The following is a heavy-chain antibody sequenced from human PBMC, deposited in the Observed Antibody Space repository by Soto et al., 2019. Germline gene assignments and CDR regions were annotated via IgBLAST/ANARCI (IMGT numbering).Heavy chain of an antibody. CDR1: GFTFSSYV. Sequence: EVQLWESGGGFVQPGGSLRLSCAVSGFTFSSYVMSWVRQAPGKGLEWVSAISGTGGTYYADSVKGRFTISRDNSKNALYLQMNSLRDEDTAVYYCAKDRRGAYCSGGTCYSPDYWGQGILVIVSS. CDR3: AKDRRGAYCSGGTCYSPDY. V-gene: IGHV3-23*01. CDR2: ISGTGGT. D-gene: IGHD2-15*01. J-gene: IGHJ4*02.